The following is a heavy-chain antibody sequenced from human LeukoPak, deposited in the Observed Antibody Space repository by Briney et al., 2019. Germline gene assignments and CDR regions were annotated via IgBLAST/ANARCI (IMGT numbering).Heavy chain of an antibody. CDR3: ARDLVTVTKGFDI. CDR2: ISYIGTT. J-gene: IGHJ3*02. D-gene: IGHD4-17*01. Sequence: SETLSLTCAVSGDSFSSHYWTWIRQPPGRGLEWIGYISYIGTTNYNPSLKSRVTISIDTSKNQLSLKLSSVTTADTAVYYCARDLVTVTKGFDIWGLGTMVSVSS. V-gene: IGHV4-59*11. CDR1: GDSFSSHY.